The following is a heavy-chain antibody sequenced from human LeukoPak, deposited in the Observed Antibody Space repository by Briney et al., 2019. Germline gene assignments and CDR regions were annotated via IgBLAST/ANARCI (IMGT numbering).Heavy chain of an antibody. CDR2: VDLQGST. CDR3: AREGGPYRPLDY. CDR1: GGSITNTNY. Sequence: SGTLSLTCGVSGGSITNTNYWTWVRQPPGKGLEWIGEVDLQGSTNYNPSLMGRVAISVDKSENHVSLQLTSVTAADTAVYYCAREGGPYRPLDYSGQGTLVTVSS. V-gene: IGHV4-4*02. J-gene: IGHJ4*02.